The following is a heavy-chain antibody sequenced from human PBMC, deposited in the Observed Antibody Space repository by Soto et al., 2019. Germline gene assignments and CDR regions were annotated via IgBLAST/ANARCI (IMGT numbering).Heavy chain of an antibody. Sequence: PGWSLRLSCAASGFTLSSYAMHWVRQAPGKGLEWVAVISYDRSTIYYADSVKARFSISRDNSKNTLHREMHNRIPEDTADYYCVKVGGSSSWYRFYFDYGGQGTLVTVCS. CDR2: ISYDRSTI. CDR1: GFTLSSYA. J-gene: IGHJ4*02. V-gene: IGHV3-30*18. D-gene: IGHD6-13*01. CDR3: VKVGGSSSWYRFYFDY.